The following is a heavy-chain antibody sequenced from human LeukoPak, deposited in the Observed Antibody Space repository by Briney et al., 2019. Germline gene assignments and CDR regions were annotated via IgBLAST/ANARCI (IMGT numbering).Heavy chain of an antibody. CDR1: GFTVSSNY. Sequence: GGSLRLSCAASGFTVSSNYMSWVRQAPGKGLEWVSVIYSGGSTYYADSVKGRFTISRDNSKNTLYLQMNSLRAEDTAVYYCARDRVNFGYYYYGMAVWGQGTTVTVSS. J-gene: IGHJ6*02. D-gene: IGHD3-3*01. V-gene: IGHV3-53*01. CDR2: IYSGGST. CDR3: ARDRVNFGYYYYGMAV.